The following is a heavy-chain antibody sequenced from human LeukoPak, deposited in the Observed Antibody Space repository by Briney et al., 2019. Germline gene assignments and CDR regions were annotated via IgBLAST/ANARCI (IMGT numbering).Heavy chain of an antibody. CDR3: ARDRAALQDWVEFDP. D-gene: IGHD3/OR15-3a*01. Sequence: GGSLRLSCAVSGFGVSDYYMSWVRQAPGKGLEWVGLIRDSGEAFYADFVRGRFAISRDESENTLYLQMNSLRVEDTAVYFCARDRAALQDWVEFDPWGQGTPVIVSS. CDR2: IRDSGEA. J-gene: IGHJ5*02. CDR1: GFGVSDYY. V-gene: IGHV3-66*03.